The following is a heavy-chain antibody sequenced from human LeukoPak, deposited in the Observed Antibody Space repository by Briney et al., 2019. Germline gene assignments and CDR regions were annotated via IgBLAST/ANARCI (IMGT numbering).Heavy chain of an antibody. V-gene: IGHV3-11*01. D-gene: IGHD6-19*01. CDR1: GFTFSDYY. CDR3: ARDQGYSSGWYRFDY. J-gene: IGHJ4*02. Sequence: GGSLRLSCAASGFTFSDYYMSWIRQAPGKGLEWVSYISSSGSTICYADSVKGRFTISRDNAKNSLYLQMNSLRAEDTAVYYCARDQGYSSGWYRFDYWGQGTLVTVSS. CDR2: ISSSGSTI.